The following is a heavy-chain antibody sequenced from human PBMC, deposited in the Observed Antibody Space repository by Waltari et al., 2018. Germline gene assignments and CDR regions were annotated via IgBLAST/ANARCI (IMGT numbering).Heavy chain of an antibody. CDR3: AKSPEYYPYGMDV. CDR1: GFTFGTFG. CDR2: TKGSVTGT. Sequence: EVQLLESGGGLVQPGESLRLSCTTSGFTFGTFGMTWVRQAPGEGLGRVSSTKGSVTGTYLSDSVKGRFTISRDNSKSTLYLQMNNLRVDDTATYYCAKSPEYYPYGMDVWGQGTTVTVSS. V-gene: IGHV3-23*01. D-gene: IGHD3-10*01. J-gene: IGHJ6*02.